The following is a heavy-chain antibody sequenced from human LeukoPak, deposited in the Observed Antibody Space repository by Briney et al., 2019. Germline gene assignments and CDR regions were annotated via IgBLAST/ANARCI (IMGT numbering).Heavy chain of an antibody. CDR1: VYTFTDYY. D-gene: IGHD2-15*01. Sequence: ASVKVSCTASVYTFTDYYMHWVRQAPGRGREWMGWINLNSGGTNIAQRFQGRVTMTRETSISTAYMDLSRLISDDTAVYYCARDAAYCTGGSGGYFDHGGQGTLVTVSS. CDR2: INLNSGGT. J-gene: IGHJ4*02. V-gene: IGHV1-2*02. CDR3: ARDAAYCTGGSGGYFDH.